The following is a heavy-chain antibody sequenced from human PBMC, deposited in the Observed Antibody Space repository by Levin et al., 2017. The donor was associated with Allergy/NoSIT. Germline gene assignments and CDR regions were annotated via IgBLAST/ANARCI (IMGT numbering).Heavy chain of an antibody. CDR2: TYYRSKWYN. J-gene: IGHJ6*02. Sequence: SQTLSLTCAISGDSVSSNSAAWNWLRQSPSRGLEWLGRTYYRSKWYNDYAVSVKSRITINPDTSKNQFSLQLNSVTPEDTAVYYCARDQGLEQWLTWGMDGWGQGTTVTVSS. D-gene: IGHD6-19*01. CDR1: GDSVSSNSAA. V-gene: IGHV6-1*01. CDR3: ARDQGLEQWLTWGMDG.